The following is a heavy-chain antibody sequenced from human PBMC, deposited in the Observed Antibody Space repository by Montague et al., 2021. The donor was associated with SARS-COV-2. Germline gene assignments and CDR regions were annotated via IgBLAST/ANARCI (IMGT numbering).Heavy chain of an antibody. J-gene: IGHJ4*02. CDR3: AKPGPFAFYFES. D-gene: IGHD3-10*01. V-gene: IGHV3-23*03. CDR1: GFSFSGYA. Sequence: SLRLSRAASGFSFSGYAMNWVRQAPGKGLEWISVIYSGGDSTYYADSVRGRFTISRDDSKNTLFLHLNNLSAEDTAIYYCAKPGPFAFYFESWGQGTLVTVSS. CDR2: IYSGGDST.